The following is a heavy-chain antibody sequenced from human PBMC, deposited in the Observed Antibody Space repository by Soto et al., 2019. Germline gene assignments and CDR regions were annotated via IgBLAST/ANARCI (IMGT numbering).Heavy chain of an antibody. J-gene: IGHJ6*02. Sequence: PGGSLRLSCAASGFTFSSYSMNWVRQAPGKGLEWVSSISSSSSYIYYADSVKGRFTISRDNAKNSLYLQMNSLRAEDTAVYYCARNVVLAYYGMDVWRQGTTVTVSS. V-gene: IGHV3-21*01. CDR2: ISSSSSYI. CDR3: ARNVVLAYYGMDV. D-gene: IGHD2-2*01. CDR1: GFTFSSYS.